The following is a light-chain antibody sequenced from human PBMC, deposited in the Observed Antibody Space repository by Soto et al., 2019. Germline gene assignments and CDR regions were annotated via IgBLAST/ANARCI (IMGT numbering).Light chain of an antibody. CDR3: SSYTSSNTVI. V-gene: IGLV2-14*01. CDR1: SSDVGGYNS. Sequence: QSALTQPASVSGSPGQSITISCTGTSSDVGGYNSVSWYQQHPGKAPKLMIYAVTNRPSGVSSRFSGSKSGNTASLNISGLQAGDEADYYCSSYTSSNTVIFGGGTQLTVL. J-gene: IGLJ2*01. CDR2: AVT.